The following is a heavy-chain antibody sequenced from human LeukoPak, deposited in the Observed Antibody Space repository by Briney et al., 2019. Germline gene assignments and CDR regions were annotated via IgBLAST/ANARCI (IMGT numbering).Heavy chain of an antibody. J-gene: IGHJ4*02. Sequence: EASVKVSCKASGYIFTTYGISWVRQAPGQGLEWMGWISANSGNTNYAQKLQGRVTMTTDTSTSTAYMELRSLRSDDTAVYYCARGYDFWRDLIYRGFDSWGQGTLVSVSS. CDR2: ISANSGNT. D-gene: IGHD3-3*01. CDR1: GYIFTTYG. CDR3: ARGYDFWRDLIYRGFDS. V-gene: IGHV1-18*01.